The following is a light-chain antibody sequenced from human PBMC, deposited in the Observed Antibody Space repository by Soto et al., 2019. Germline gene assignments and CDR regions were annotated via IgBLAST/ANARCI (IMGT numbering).Light chain of an antibody. Sequence: EIVLTQSPGTLSLSPGERATLSCRASQSVSGSFLAWYQQKPGQAPRLLIYGASSRATGIPDRFSGSGSGTDFTRTISRLEPEDFAAYYCHHYGSSPHTFGQGTKLEIK. J-gene: IGKJ2*01. V-gene: IGKV3-20*01. CDR2: GAS. CDR3: HHYGSSPHT. CDR1: QSVSGSF.